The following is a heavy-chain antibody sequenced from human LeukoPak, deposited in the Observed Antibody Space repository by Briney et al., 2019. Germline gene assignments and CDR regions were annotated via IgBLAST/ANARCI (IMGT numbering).Heavy chain of an antibody. CDR2: ISAYNGNT. D-gene: IGHD1-26*01. J-gene: IGHJ4*02. CDR3: ARAAPSIVGATASDY. Sequence: ASVKVSCKASGYTFTSYGISWVRQVPGQGLEWMGWISAYNGNTNYAQKLQGRVTMTTDTSTSTAYMELRSLRSDDTAVYYCARAAPSIVGATASDYWGQGTLVTVSS. CDR1: GYTFTSYG. V-gene: IGHV1-18*01.